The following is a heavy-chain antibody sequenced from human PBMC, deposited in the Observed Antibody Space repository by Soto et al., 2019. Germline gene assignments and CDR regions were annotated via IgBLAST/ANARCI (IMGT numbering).Heavy chain of an antibody. V-gene: IGHV2-5*01. CDR2: TYWNNDR. CDR1: GFSLSTSGVG. Sequence: QITLKESGPTLVNPTQTLTLTCTFSGFSLSTSGVGVGCIRQPPRKALEGLAATYWNNDRRYNPSLESRTTITKDTSKNLVVLTLTTMDPLDTATSYCAPADRYVGGFYSNWFDPWGQGTLVIVSS. CDR3: APADRYVGGFYSNWFDP. D-gene: IGHD3-3*01. J-gene: IGHJ5*02.